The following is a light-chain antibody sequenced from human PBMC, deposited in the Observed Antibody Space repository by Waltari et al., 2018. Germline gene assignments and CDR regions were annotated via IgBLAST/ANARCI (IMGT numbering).Light chain of an antibody. CDR1: QSISYW. CDR2: RAS. Sequence: DIQMAQSHSTLAASVGDRVTITCRASQSISYWLAWYQQKPGKAPKLLIYRASNLIDGVPSRFSCRGAWTEFTLTIDSLQPDDFATYFCQQYSGSPPWTFGQGTKVEIK. CDR3: QQYSGSPPWT. V-gene: IGKV1-5*03. J-gene: IGKJ1*01.